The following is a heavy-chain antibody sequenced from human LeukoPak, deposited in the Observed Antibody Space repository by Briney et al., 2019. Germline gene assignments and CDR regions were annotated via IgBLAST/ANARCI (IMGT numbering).Heavy chain of an antibody. Sequence: SETLSLTCAVYGGSFSGYYWSWIRQPPGKGLEWIGEINHSGGTNYNPSLKSRVTISVDTSKNQFSLKLSSVTAADTAVYYCARLGYYYGSGTWFDPWGQGTLVTVSS. CDR3: ARLGYYYGSGTWFDP. D-gene: IGHD3-10*01. CDR1: GGSFSGYY. J-gene: IGHJ5*02. V-gene: IGHV4-34*01. CDR2: INHSGGT.